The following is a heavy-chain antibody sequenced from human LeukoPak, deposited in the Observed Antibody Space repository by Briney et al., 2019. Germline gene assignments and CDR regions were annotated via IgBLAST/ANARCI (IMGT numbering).Heavy chain of an antibody. J-gene: IGHJ4*02. CDR3: ARAGSWHSPFDY. CDR2: ISHRGNT. CDR1: GAFVSRES. V-gene: IGHV4-59*02. D-gene: IGHD6-13*01. Sequence: SETLSLTCTVSGAFVSRESWSWIRQPPGKGLEWIGYISHRGNTDYKPSLESRVTISLDRSNNQFSLILDSVTAADTAVYYCARAGSWHSPFDYWGQGTLVIVSS.